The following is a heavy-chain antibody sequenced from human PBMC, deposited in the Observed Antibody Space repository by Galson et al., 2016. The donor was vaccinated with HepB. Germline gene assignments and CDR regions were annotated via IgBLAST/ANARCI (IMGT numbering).Heavy chain of an antibody. CDR3: AGCLGSGGSCYYYYYMDV. Sequence: TLSLTCTVSGGSISSGDFYWSWIRQPAGKGLECIGRIYTSANTNYNPSLKRRVTISIDASKNQFSLKLNAVTAADTAVYYCAGCLGSGGSCYYYYYMDVWGKGTTVTVSS. J-gene: IGHJ6*03. D-gene: IGHD2-15*01. CDR2: IYTSANT. V-gene: IGHV4-61*02. CDR1: GGSISSGDFY.